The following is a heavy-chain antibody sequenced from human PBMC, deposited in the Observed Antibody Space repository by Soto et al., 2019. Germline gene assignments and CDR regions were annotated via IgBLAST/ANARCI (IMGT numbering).Heavy chain of an antibody. V-gene: IGHV4-59*01. CDR1: GGSISGSY. CDR2: VYYTGST. D-gene: IGHD6-19*01. J-gene: IGHJ4*02. Sequence: ALETLSLICSVSGGSISGSYWSWIRQSPGKGLEWLGYVYYTGSTNYSPSLRSRVSISVDTSKNEFSLRLSSVTAADTAVYFCARSVAVPGAHIDYWGQGTQVTVSS. CDR3: ARSVAVPGAHIDY.